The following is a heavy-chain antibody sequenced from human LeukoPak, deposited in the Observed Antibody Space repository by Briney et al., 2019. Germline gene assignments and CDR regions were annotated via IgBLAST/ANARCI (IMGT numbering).Heavy chain of an antibody. CDR1: GYSFTTYW. J-gene: IGHJ4*02. D-gene: IGHD6-6*01. V-gene: IGHV5-51*01. CDR3: ARTYGSSSVDY. Sequence: GESLKVSCKGSGYSFTTYWIGWVRQMPGKGLEWMGIIYPADSDTRYSPSFQGQVTISADKSISTAYLQWSSLKASDTAMYYCARTYGSSSVDYWGQGTLVTVSS. CDR2: IYPADSDT.